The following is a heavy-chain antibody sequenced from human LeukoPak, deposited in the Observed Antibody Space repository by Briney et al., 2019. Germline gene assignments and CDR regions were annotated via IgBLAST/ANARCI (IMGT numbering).Heavy chain of an antibody. V-gene: IGHV3-7*03. CDR2: IKEDGTET. CDR1: GFMFSSNW. D-gene: IGHD4-11*01. Sequence: GGSLRLSCAASGFMFSSNWMGWVRLAPGKGLEWVANIKEDGTETYYVDSVKGRFTISRDNAKDSLYLQMNSLRVEDTAVYYCAKEGRSLQTYWGQGTLVTVSS. J-gene: IGHJ4*02. CDR3: AKEGRSLQTY.